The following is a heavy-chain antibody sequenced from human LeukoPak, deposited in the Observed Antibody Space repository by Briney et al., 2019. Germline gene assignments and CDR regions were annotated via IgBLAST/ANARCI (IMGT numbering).Heavy chain of an antibody. Sequence: TGGSLRLSCAASGFTFDDYGMSWVRQAPGKGLEWVSAISGSGGSTYYADSVKGRFTISRDNSKNTLYLQMNSLRAEDTAVYYCASLSSVAGPYFDYWGQGTLVTVSS. CDR1: GFTFDDYG. CDR2: ISGSGGST. CDR3: ASLSSVAGPYFDY. J-gene: IGHJ4*02. D-gene: IGHD6-19*01. V-gene: IGHV3-23*01.